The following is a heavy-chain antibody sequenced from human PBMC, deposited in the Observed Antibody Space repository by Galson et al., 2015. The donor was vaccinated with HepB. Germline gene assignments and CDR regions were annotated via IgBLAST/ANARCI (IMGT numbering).Heavy chain of an antibody. Sequence: SLRLSCAASGFTFSSYGIHWVRQAPGKGLEWVALIWSDGSNKYYADSVKGRFTISRDNSKNTLYLQMNCLRTEDTAVYYCARGGDGDLSYFDYWGQGTLVTV. J-gene: IGHJ4*02. V-gene: IGHV3-33*01. D-gene: IGHD4-17*01. CDR3: ARGGDGDLSYFDY. CDR2: IWSDGSNK. CDR1: GFTFSSYG.